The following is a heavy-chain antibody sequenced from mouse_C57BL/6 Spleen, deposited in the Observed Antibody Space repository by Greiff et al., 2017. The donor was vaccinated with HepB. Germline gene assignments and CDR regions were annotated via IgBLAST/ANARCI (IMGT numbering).Heavy chain of an antibody. J-gene: IGHJ2*01. CDR3: ARTAAQATDFDY. CDR1: GFTFSDYG. CDR2: ISSGSSTI. V-gene: IGHV5-17*01. D-gene: IGHD3-2*02. Sequence: DVMLVESGGGLVKPGGSLKLSCAASGFTFSDYGMHWVRQAPEKGLEWVAYISSGSSTIYYADTVKGRFTISRDNAKNTLFLQMTSLRSEDTAMYYCARTAAQATDFDYWGQGTTLTVSS.